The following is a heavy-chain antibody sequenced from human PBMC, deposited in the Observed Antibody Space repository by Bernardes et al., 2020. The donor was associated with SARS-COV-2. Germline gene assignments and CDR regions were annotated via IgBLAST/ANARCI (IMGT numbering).Heavy chain of an antibody. CDR2: INPNSGNA. Sequence: ASVKVSCKASGYPFIDYAMHWVRQAPGHRLEWMGWINPNSGNAGIAQKFQGRVIMTRDTSRSTAYMELSNLRSEDTAVYYCARGTEYRLEDLSTNAFDPWGQGTMVTVSS. CDR3: ARGTEYRLEDLSTNAFDP. V-gene: IGHV1-8*02. CDR1: GYPFIDYA. D-gene: IGHD3-16*02. J-gene: IGHJ3*01.